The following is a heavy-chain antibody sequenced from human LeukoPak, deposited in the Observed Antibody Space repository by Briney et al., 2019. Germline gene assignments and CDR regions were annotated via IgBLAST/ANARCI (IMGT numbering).Heavy chain of an antibody. Sequence: GESLKISCKGSGYSFTSYWIGWVRQMPGKGLEWMGIIYPRDSDTRYGPSFQGQVTISVDKSISIAYLQWSSLKASDTAIYYCARRGVGPTADAFEIWGQGTMVTVSS. CDR2: IYPRDSDT. CDR3: ARRGVGPTADAFEI. V-gene: IGHV5-51*01. D-gene: IGHD1-26*01. CDR1: GYSFTSYW. J-gene: IGHJ3*02.